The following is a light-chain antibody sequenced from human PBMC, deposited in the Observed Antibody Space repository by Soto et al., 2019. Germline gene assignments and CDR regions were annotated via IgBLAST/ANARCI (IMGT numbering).Light chain of an antibody. V-gene: IGLV2-14*01. CDR2: EAS. CDR1: SSEFVGCNY. J-gene: IGLJ1*01. Sequence: QSVLTQPASGSGSPGQPITIPCPGTSSEFVGCNYVSWYQQQSRKAPKLMIHEASNPPSGVSNRFTGAKSGNTASLTISGRQAEDEADYFCSSDTSSRAYGFGSGTKVTV. CDR3: SSDTSSRAYG.